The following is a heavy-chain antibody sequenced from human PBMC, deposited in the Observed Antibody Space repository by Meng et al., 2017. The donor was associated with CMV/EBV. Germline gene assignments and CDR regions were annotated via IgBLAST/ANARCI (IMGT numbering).Heavy chain of an antibody. V-gene: IGHV3-33*06. CDR1: GFTFSSYG. CDR2: IWYDGSIK. J-gene: IGHJ6*02. CDR3: AKEQGSMRQQLAYYYYYGMDV. D-gene: IGHD6-13*01. Sequence: GESLKISCAASGFTFSSYGMHWVRQAPGKGLEWVAVIWYDGSIKYYADSVKGRFTISRDNSKNTLYLQMNSLRAEDTAMYYCAKEQGSMRQQLAYYYYYGMDVWGQGTTVTVSS.